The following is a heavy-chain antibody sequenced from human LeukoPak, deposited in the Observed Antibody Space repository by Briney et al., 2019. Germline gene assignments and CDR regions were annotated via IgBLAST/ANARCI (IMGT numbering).Heavy chain of an antibody. Sequence: PSETLSLTCTVSGGSISSYYWGWIRQPPGKGLEWIGSIYYSGSTYYNPSLKSRVTISVDTSKNQFSLKLSSVTAADTAVYCCARHRGTYYYDSSGYSGVEGGDAFDIWGQGTMVTVSS. CDR3: ARHRGTYYYDSSGYSGVEGGDAFDI. V-gene: IGHV4-39*01. J-gene: IGHJ3*02. D-gene: IGHD3-22*01. CDR1: GGSISSYY. CDR2: IYYSGST.